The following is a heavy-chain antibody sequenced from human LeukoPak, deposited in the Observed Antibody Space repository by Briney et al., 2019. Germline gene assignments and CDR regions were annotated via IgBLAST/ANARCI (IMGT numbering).Heavy chain of an antibody. Sequence: GGSLRLSCAASGFTLSSHWMGWVRQAPGKGLEWVSSISSSSSYIYYADSVKGRFTISRDNAKNSLYLQMNSLRAEDTAVYYCVLSYDRDWGQGTLVTVSS. J-gene: IGHJ4*02. CDR3: VLSYDRD. V-gene: IGHV3-21*01. CDR2: ISSSSSYI. CDR1: GFTLSSHW. D-gene: IGHD3-16*01.